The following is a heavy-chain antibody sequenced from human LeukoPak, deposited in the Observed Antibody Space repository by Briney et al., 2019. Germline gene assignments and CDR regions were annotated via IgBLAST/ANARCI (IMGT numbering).Heavy chain of an antibody. CDR1: GFTFSSYG. Sequence: HPGGSLRLSCAASGFTFSSYGMHWVRQAPGKGLEWVAGISYDGRNKEYVDSVKGRFTISRDNSKNTLYLQMNSLRAEDTAVYNCAKSYYYDKLAYYWGQGTLVTVSS. CDR3: AKSYYYDKLAYY. J-gene: IGHJ4*02. CDR2: ISYDGRNK. V-gene: IGHV3-30*18. D-gene: IGHD3-22*01.